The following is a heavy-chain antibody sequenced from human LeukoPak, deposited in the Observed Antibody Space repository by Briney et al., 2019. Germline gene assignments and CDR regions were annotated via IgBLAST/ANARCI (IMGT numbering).Heavy chain of an antibody. J-gene: IGHJ3*02. CDR3: ARLPLPHYYGSGSYEGAFDI. CDR1: GGSISSYY. V-gene: IGHV4-59*01. CDR2: IYYSGST. Sequence: PSETLSLTCTVSGGSISSYYWSWIRQPPGKGLEWIGYIYYSGSTNYNPSLKSRVTISVDTSKNQFSLKLSSVTAADTAVYYCARLPLPHYYGSGSYEGAFDIWGQGTMVTVSS. D-gene: IGHD3-10*01.